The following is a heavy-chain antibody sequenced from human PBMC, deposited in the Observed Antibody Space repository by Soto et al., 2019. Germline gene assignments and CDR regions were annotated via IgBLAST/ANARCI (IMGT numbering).Heavy chain of an antibody. D-gene: IGHD2-8*01. J-gene: IGHJ5*02. CDR2: ISAYNGNT. Sequence: GXSVKVSCEASGYAFTSYGISWVRQAPVQGLEWMGWISAYNGNTNYAQKLQGRVTMTTDTSTSTAYMELRSLRSDDTAVYYCARDLYCTNGVCYTNWFDPWGQGTLVTVSS. CDR3: ARDLYCTNGVCYTNWFDP. V-gene: IGHV1-18*04. CDR1: GYAFTSYG.